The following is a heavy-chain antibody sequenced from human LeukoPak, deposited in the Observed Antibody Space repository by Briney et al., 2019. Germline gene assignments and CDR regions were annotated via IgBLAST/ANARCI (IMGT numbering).Heavy chain of an antibody. CDR2: INPNSGGT. V-gene: IGHV1-2*04. D-gene: IGHD2-15*01. Sequence: ASVKVSCKASGYTFTSYYMHWVRQAPGQGLEWMGWINPNSGGTNYAQKFQGWVTMTRDTSISTAYMELSRLRSDDTAVYYCARDLGVSCSGGSCYGYWGQGTLVTVSS. J-gene: IGHJ4*02. CDR1: GYTFTSYY. CDR3: ARDLGVSCSGGSCYGY.